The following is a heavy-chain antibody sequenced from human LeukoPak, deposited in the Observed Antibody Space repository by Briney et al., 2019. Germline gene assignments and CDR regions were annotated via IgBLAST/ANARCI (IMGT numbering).Heavy chain of an antibody. CDR2: IYYSGST. CDR1: GGSISSYY. V-gene: IGHV4-59*08. Sequence: SETLSLTCTVSGGSISSYYWSWIRQPAGKGLEWIGYIYYSGSTNYNPSLKSRVTISVDTSKNQFSLKLSSVTAADTAVYYCARQDYGDFNVQPNWYFDLWGRGTLVTVSS. CDR3: ARQDYGDFNVQPNWYFDL. J-gene: IGHJ2*01. D-gene: IGHD4-17*01.